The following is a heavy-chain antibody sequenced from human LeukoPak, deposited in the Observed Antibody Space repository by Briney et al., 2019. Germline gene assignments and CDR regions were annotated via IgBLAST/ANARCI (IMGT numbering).Heavy chain of an antibody. CDR2: ISYDGSNK. CDR1: GFTFSGYD. V-gene: IGHV3-30*18. CDR3: AKGGPGDGNWFDL. Sequence: GRSLRLSCVASGFTFSGYDIHWVRQAPGKGLEWVTLISYDGSNKYYADSVKGRFTISRDNPKNTLYLRMNSLRGEDTAVYYCAKGGPGDGNWFDLWGQGTLVTVSS. J-gene: IGHJ5*02. D-gene: IGHD2-21*02.